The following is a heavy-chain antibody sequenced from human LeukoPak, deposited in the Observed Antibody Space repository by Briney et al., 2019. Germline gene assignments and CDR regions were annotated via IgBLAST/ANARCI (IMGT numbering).Heavy chain of an antibody. CDR3: ARDLRGIFDY. Sequence: PGGSLRLSCAASGFTFTNYAMSWVRQAPGKGLEWVANIKQDGSEKYYVDSVKGRFTISRDNANNSLYLQMNSLRAEDTAVYYCARDLRGIFDYWGQGTLVTVSS. V-gene: IGHV3-7*01. CDR1: GFTFTNYA. D-gene: IGHD3-16*01. CDR2: IKQDGSEK. J-gene: IGHJ4*02.